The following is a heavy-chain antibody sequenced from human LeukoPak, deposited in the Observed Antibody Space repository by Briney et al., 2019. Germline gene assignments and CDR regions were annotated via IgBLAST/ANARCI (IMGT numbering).Heavy chain of an antibody. CDR2: IYYSGST. Sequence: SETLSLTCTVSGVSISSSSYYWGWIRQPPGKGLEWIGSIYYSGSTYYNPSLKSRVTISVDTSKNQFSLKLSSVTAADTAVYYCARNFWSGLNWFDPWGQGTLVTVSS. V-gene: IGHV4-39*07. CDR3: ARNFWSGLNWFDP. D-gene: IGHD3-3*01. CDR1: GVSISSSSYY. J-gene: IGHJ5*02.